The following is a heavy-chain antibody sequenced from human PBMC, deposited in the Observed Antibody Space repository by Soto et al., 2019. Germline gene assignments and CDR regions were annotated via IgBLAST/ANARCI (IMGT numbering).Heavy chain of an antibody. CDR1: SDSITSSNW. CDR3: ARNRYGGYDLDD. V-gene: IGHV4-4*02. Sequence: QVQLQESGPGLVKPSGTLSLTCAVSSDSITSSNWWSWVRQSPGKGLEWIGEVSHSGSTNYIPSLKSRVTISVDKSRNQFSLRLNSVTAADTAVYYCARNRYGGYDLDDWGQGTLVTVSS. D-gene: IGHD5-12*01. CDR2: VSHSGST. J-gene: IGHJ4*02.